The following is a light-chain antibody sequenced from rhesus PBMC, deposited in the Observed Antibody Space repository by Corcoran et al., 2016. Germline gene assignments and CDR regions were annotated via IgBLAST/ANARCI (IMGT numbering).Light chain of an antibody. CDR3: QHSYGTPLT. J-gene: IGKJ4*01. CDR2: KES. V-gene: IGKV1-74*01. CDR1: ENVNNY. Sequence: DIQMTQSPSSLSASVGDRVTITCRASENVNNYLHWYQQKPGKAPKLLIYKESTVQSGVPSRFSGSGSGTDFTLTISSLQPEDFATYYCQHSYGTPLTFGGGTKVELK.